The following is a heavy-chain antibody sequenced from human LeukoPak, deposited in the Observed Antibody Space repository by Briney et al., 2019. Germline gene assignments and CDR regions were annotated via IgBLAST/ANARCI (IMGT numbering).Heavy chain of an antibody. V-gene: IGHV5-51*01. Sequence: GESLKISCKDSGGYWIGWVRQMPGKGLEWMGIIYPGASDIRYSPSFQGQVAISADGSISTAYLQCSSLKASDTAMYYCARCSTCARSSGYYDAFDIWGQGTMVTVSS. D-gene: IGHD3-22*01. CDR2: IYPGASDI. J-gene: IGHJ3*02. CDR3: ARCSTCARSSGYYDAFDI. CDR1: GGYW.